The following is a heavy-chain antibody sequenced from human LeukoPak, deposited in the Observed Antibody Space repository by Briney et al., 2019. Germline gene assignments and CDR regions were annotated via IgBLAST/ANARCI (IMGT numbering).Heavy chain of an antibody. J-gene: IGHJ4*02. D-gene: IGHD1-26*01. CDR2: IYYSGST. CDR1: GGSISSYY. Sequence: SETLSLTCTVSGGSISSYYWSWIRQPPGKGLEWIGYIYYSGSTNYNPSLKSRVTISVDTSKNQFSLKLSSVTAADTAVYYCASQFSGWYRGSYYAHWGQGTLVTVSS. CDR3: ASQFSGWYRGSYYAH. V-gene: IGHV4-59*08.